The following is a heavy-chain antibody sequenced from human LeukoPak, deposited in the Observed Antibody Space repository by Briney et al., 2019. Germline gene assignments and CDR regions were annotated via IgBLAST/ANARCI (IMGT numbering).Heavy chain of an antibody. CDR2: INSNGDEI. J-gene: IGHJ4*02. CDR1: GFTFSTYA. D-gene: IGHD3-22*01. Sequence: GGSLRLSCAASGFTFSTYAMTWVRQAPGKGLEWVSGINSNGDEIYYADSVKGRFTISRDNSKNTVYLQMNSLRAEDTAMYYCARYYYDSSGYPYYFDYWGQGTLVIVSS. CDR3: ARYYYDSSGYPYYFDY. V-gene: IGHV3-23*01.